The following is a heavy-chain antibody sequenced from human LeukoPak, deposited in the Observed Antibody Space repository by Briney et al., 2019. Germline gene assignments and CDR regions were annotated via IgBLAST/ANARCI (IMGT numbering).Heavy chain of an antibody. J-gene: IGHJ4*02. Sequence: GGSLRLSCAASGFTFSSYWMTWVRQAPGKGLEWVANIKEDGTEKNYVDSVKGRFTISRDNAKNSLYLQMNSLRPEDTAVYYCTRARYSDNWGQGTLVTVSS. CDR3: TRARYSDN. CDR2: IKEDGTEK. V-gene: IGHV3-7*01. CDR1: GFTFSSYW. D-gene: IGHD1-26*01.